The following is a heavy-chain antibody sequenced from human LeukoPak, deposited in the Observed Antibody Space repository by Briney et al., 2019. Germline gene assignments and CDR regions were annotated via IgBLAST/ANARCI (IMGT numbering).Heavy chain of an antibody. J-gene: IGHJ6*03. Sequence: RASVKVSCKASGYTFTGYYMHWVRQAPGQGLEWMGWINPDSGGTNYAQKFQGRVTMTRDTSISTAYMELSRLRSDDTAVYYCARHLRYYYYMDVWGKGTTVTISS. CDR3: ARHLRYYYYMDV. CDR2: INPDSGGT. V-gene: IGHV1-2*02. D-gene: IGHD3-16*01. CDR1: GYTFTGYY.